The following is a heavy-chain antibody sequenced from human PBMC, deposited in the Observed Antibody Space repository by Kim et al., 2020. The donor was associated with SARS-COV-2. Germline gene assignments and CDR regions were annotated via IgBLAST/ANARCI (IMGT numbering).Heavy chain of an antibody. D-gene: IGHD3-3*01. Sequence: PSLKSRATISADTSKNQFSRKMSSVTAADTAVYYCARHNTIFGVVIIYFDYWGQGTLVTVSS. V-gene: IGHV4-39*01. J-gene: IGHJ4*02. CDR3: ARHNTIFGVVIIYFDY.